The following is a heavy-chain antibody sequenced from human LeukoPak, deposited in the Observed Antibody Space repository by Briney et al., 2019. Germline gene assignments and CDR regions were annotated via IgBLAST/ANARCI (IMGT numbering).Heavy chain of an antibody. D-gene: IGHD6-13*01. CDR3: ARAWSSGWYVFEACNI. CDR1: AYSFTSYW. CDR2: VYPSDSDT. V-gene: IGHV5-51*01. J-gene: IGHJ3*02. Sequence: GESLKISCRGSAYSFTSYWFVCGRQMPGKGLEWMGTVYPSDSDTRYSPSFEGQVTISADKSRSTAYLQWSRLKASDTAMYYCARAWSSGWYVFEACNIWGQGTMVTVSS.